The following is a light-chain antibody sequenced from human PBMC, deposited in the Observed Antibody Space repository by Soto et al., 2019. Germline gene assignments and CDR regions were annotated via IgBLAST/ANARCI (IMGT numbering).Light chain of an antibody. CDR3: QQRNDWVT. CDR2: DAS. CDR1: QSIRNY. Sequence: EIVMTQSPGTLSLSPGERATLFCRASQSIRNYLAWYQQKPGQAPRLLIYDASNRATGIPPRFSGSGSGTDFILTISSLEPEDSGVYYCQQRNDWVTFGGGTK. J-gene: IGKJ4*01. V-gene: IGKV3-11*01.